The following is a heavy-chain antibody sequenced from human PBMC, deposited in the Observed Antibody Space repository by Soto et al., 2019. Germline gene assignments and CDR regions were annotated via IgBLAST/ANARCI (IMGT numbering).Heavy chain of an antibody. V-gene: IGHV1-69*13. J-gene: IGHJ6*02. CDR3: ARVSTYDFWSGYYPPLAYYGMDV. Sequence: SVKVSCKASGGTFSSYAISWVRQAPGQGLEWMGGIIPIFGTANYAQKFQGRVTITADESTSTAYMELSSLRSEDTAVYYCARVSTYDFWSGYYPPLAYYGMDVWGQGTTVTAP. CDR2: IIPIFGTA. CDR1: GGTFSSYA. D-gene: IGHD3-3*01.